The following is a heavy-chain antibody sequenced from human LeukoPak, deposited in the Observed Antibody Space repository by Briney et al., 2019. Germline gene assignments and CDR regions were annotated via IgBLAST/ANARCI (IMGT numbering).Heavy chain of an antibody. CDR1: GFTFSSYA. CDR2: IRNKAQRHTT. CDR3: GNYFDY. J-gene: IGHJ4*01. V-gene: IGHV3-72*01. Sequence: GGSLRLSCAASGFTFSSYAMGWVRLAPGKGLEWVARIRNKAQRHTTVYAASVNGRFTISRDDSRNSLYPQMNSLEDDDTAVYYCGNYFDYWGQGTLVTVSS.